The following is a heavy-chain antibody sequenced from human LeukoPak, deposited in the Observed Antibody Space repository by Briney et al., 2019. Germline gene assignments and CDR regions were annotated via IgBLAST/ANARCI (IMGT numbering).Heavy chain of an antibody. CDR2: IIPIFGTA. Sequence: SVKVSCKASGGTFSSYAISWVRQAPGQGLEWMGGIIPIFGTANYAQKFQGRVTITADESTSTAYMELSSLRSEDTAVYYCARGGKGYDSSGYPYYYFDYWGQGTLVTASS. CDR1: GGTFSSYA. V-gene: IGHV1-69*13. D-gene: IGHD3-22*01. CDR3: ARGGKGYDSSGYPYYYFDY. J-gene: IGHJ4*02.